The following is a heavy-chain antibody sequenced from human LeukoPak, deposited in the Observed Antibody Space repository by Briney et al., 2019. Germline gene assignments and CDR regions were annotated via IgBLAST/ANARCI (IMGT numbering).Heavy chain of an antibody. Sequence: GGSLRLSCAASGFTFSSYAMSWVRQAPGKGLEWVSAVSGSGGSTYYADSVKGRFTISRDNSKNTLYLQMNSLRAEDTAVCYCAKIPGVRYYYYGMDVWGQGTTVTVSS. CDR2: VSGSGGST. CDR3: AKIPGVRYYYYGMDV. J-gene: IGHJ6*02. V-gene: IGHV3-23*01. D-gene: IGHD2-21*01. CDR1: GFTFSSYA.